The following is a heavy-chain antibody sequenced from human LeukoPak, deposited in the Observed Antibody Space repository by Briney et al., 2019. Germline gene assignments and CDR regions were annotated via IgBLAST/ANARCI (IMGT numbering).Heavy chain of an antibody. J-gene: IGHJ4*02. V-gene: IGHV3-49*05. CDR2: IRSKAYGGTT. Sequence: KPGRSLRLSCTASGFTFGDYAISWFRQAPGKGLEWVGFIRSKAYGGTTEYAASVKGRFTISRDDSKSIAYLQMNSLKTEDTAVYYCTRDLGDYWGQGTLVTVSS. CDR1: GFTFGDYA. CDR3: TRDLGDY.